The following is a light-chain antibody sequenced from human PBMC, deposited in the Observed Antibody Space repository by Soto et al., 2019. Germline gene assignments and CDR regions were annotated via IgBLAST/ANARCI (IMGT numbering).Light chain of an antibody. Sequence: QSALTQPASVSGSPGQSITISCTGTSSDVGGYNYVSWYQQHPGKAPKLMIYDVSNRHSGVSNRFSVSKSGNTASLTISGLQAEDEADYYCSSYTSSSTLWVFGGGTKLTVL. CDR2: DVS. J-gene: IGLJ3*02. CDR1: SSDVGGYNY. CDR3: SSYTSSSTLWV. V-gene: IGLV2-14*01.